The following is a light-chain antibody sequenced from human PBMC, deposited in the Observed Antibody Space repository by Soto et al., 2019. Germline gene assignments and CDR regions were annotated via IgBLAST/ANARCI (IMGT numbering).Light chain of an antibody. CDR1: QSVTNNY. CDR2: LAS. J-gene: IGKJ1*01. Sequence: EIGLTQSPGTLSLSPGERATLSCRASQSVTNNYLAWYQQKAGQAPRLLIYLASIRAAGTPDRFSGSGSGADFTLTSSRLEPEDFAVYFCQQYGSSPWTFGQGTKVDIK. CDR3: QQYGSSPWT. V-gene: IGKV3-20*01.